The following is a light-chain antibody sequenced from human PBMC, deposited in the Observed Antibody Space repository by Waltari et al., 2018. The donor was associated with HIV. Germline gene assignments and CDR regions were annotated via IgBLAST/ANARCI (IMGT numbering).Light chain of an antibody. J-gene: IGLJ3*02. Sequence: QSVLTQPPSVSGTPGQTVTISCSGSTSNIETEALYWYQQLPGTAPKLLIYSNYKRPSGVSDRFSCSKSGASASRVISGRRSEDEAHYYCVSYDSRLDERLFGGGTKLTVL. CDR2: SNY. V-gene: IGLV1-47*02. CDR3: VSYDSRLDERL. CDR1: TSNIETEA.